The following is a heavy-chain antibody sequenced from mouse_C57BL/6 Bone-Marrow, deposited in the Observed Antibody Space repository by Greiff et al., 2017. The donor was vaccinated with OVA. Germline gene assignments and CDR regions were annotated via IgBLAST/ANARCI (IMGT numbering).Heavy chain of an antibody. D-gene: IGHD1-1*01. CDR2: IDPENGDT. CDR1: GFNIKDDY. CDR3: TPTVVAKDY. Sequence: VQLKHSGAELVRPGASVKLSCTASGFNIKDDYMHWVKQRPEQGLEWIGWIDPENGDTEYASKFQGKATITADTSSNTAYLQLSSLTSEDTAVYYCTPTVVAKDYWGQGTTLTVSS. V-gene: IGHV14-4*01. J-gene: IGHJ2*01.